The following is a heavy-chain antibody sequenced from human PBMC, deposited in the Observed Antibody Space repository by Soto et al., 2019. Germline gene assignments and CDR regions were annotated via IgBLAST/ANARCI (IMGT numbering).Heavy chain of an antibody. V-gene: IGHV1-69*12. CDR1: GGTFGSYA. D-gene: IGHD3-22*01. CDR3: ARPIQYYFDTSAQSDWFDP. CDR2: IIPIFSTP. J-gene: IGHJ5*02. Sequence: QVQLVQSGAEVKKPGSSVKVSCKTSGGTFGSYAISWVRQSPGQGLEWMGGIIPIFSTPNYAQKFQGRVTITADESTSTAYMELSSLRSEDTAVYYCARPIQYYFDTSAQSDWFDPWGQGTLVTVSS.